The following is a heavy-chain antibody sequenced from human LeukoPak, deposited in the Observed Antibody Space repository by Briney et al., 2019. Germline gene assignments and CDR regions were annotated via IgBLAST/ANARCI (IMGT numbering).Heavy chain of an antibody. CDR2: INPNSGGT. V-gene: IGHV1-2*02. J-gene: IGHJ4*02. Sequence: GASVKVSCKASGYTFTGYYMHWVRQAPGQGLEWMGWINPNSGGTNYAQKFQGRVTMTRDTSVSTAYMELSRLRSDDTAVYYCARLKGSAAAGTGWGQGTLVTVSS. D-gene: IGHD6-13*01. CDR1: GYTFTGYY. CDR3: ARLKGSAAAGTG.